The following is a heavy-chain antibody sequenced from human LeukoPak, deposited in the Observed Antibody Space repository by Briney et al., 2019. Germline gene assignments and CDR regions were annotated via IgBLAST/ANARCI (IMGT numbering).Heavy chain of an antibody. D-gene: IGHD5-24*01. J-gene: IGHJ4*02. Sequence: TGGSLRLSCAASGFTFSSYSMNWVRQAPGKGLEWVSYISITSSTIYYADSVKGRFTISRHNAKNSLYLQMNSLRAEDTAVYYCARDRDGLDYWGQGTLVTVSS. CDR1: GFTFSSYS. CDR2: ISITSSTI. CDR3: ARDRDGLDY. V-gene: IGHV3-48*01.